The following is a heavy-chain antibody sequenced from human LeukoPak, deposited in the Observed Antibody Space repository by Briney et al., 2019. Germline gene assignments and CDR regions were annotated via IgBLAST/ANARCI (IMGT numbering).Heavy chain of an antibody. CDR1: GFTFSSYS. V-gene: IGHV3-21*01. D-gene: IGHD2-2*01. CDR2: ISSSSSYI. CDR3: ARALGYCSSTSCKPINFAY. Sequence: PGGSLRLSCAASGFTFSSYSMNWVRQAPGKGLEWVSSISSSSSYIYYADSVKGRFTISRDNAKNSLYLQMNSLRAEDTAVYYCARALGYCSSTSCKPINFAYCGQGTLVTVSS. J-gene: IGHJ4*02.